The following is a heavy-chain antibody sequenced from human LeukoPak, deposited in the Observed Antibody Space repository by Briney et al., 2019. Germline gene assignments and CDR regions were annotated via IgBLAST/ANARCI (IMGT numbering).Heavy chain of an antibody. J-gene: IGHJ5*02. CDR2: INPNSGGT. CDR1: GYTFIGYY. CDR3: GLYSSGLFDP. Sequence: ASVKVSCKASGYTFIGYYMHWVRQAPGQGLEWMGWINPNSGGTNYAQKFQGRVTMTRDTSISTAYMELSRLRSDDTAVYYCGLYSSGLFDPWGQGTLVTVSS. V-gene: IGHV1-2*02. D-gene: IGHD6-19*01.